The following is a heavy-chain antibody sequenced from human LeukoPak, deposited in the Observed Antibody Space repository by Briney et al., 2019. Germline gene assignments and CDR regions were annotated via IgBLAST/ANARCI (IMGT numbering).Heavy chain of an antibody. CDR2: ISAYNGNT. Sequence: GASVKVSCKASGYTFTGYYMHWVRQAPGQGLEWMGWISAYNGNTNYAQKLQGRVTMTTDTSTSTAYMELRSLRSDDTAVYYCARVWSGGFDYWGQGTLVTVSS. J-gene: IGHJ4*02. V-gene: IGHV1-18*04. CDR1: GYTFTGYY. D-gene: IGHD2-21*01. CDR3: ARVWSGGFDY.